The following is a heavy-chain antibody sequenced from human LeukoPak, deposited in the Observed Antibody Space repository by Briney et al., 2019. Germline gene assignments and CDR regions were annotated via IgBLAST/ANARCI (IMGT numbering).Heavy chain of an antibody. V-gene: IGHV4-59*08. Sequence: SETLSLTCTVSGGSISSYYWSWIRQPPGKGLEWIGYIYYSGSTNYNPSLKSRVTISVDTSKNQFSLKLSSVTAADTAVYYCARHGSSYGGRRPNWFDPWGQGTLVTVSS. CDR2: IYYSGST. J-gene: IGHJ5*02. CDR3: ARHGSSYGGRRPNWFDP. D-gene: IGHD5-18*01. CDR1: GGSISSYY.